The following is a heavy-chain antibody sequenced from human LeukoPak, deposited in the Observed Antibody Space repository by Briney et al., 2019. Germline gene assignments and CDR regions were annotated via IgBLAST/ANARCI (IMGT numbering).Heavy chain of an antibody. CDR3: AGSLNSSRVFVGY. Sequence: SETLSLTCAVYGGSFSGYYWSWIRQPPGKGLEWIGEINHSGSTNYNPSLKNRVTISVDTSKNQFSLKLSSVTAADTAVYYCAGSLNSSRVFVGYWGQGTLVTVSS. J-gene: IGHJ4*02. CDR1: GGSFSGYY. D-gene: IGHD6-13*01. V-gene: IGHV4-34*01. CDR2: INHSGST.